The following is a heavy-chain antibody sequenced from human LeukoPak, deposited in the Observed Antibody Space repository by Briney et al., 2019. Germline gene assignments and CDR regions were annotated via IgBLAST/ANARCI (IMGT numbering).Heavy chain of an antibody. CDR1: GFTFSNYA. D-gene: IGHD6-13*01. Sequence: GGSLRLSCAASGFTFSNYAMNWVRQAPGKGLEWVSSISSSSSYIYYADSVKGRFTISRDNAKNSLYLQMNSLRAEDTAVYYCARVRVGSSWFDYWGQGTLVTVSS. V-gene: IGHV3-21*01. J-gene: IGHJ4*02. CDR2: ISSSSSYI. CDR3: ARVRVGSSWFDY.